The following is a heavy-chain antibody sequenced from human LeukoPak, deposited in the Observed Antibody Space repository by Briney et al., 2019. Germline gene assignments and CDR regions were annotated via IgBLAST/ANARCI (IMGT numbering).Heavy chain of an antibody. CDR3: AKEVRRLYAMDV. Sequence: GGSLRLSCAASGFTFSSYGMHWVRQAPGKGLEWVAFIRYDGSNKYYADSVKGRFTISRDNSKNTLYLQMNSLRAEDTAVYYCAKEVRRLYAMDVWGKGTTVTISS. V-gene: IGHV3-30*02. D-gene: IGHD2-2*02. CDR1: GFTFSSYG. J-gene: IGHJ6*03. CDR2: IRYDGSNK.